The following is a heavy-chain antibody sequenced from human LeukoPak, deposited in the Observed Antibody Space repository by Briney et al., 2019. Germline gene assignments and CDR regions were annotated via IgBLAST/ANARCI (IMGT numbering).Heavy chain of an antibody. Sequence: SETLSLTCAVYGGFFSGYYWSWIRQPPGKGLEWIGEINHSGSTNYNPSLKSRVTISVDTSKNQFSLKLSSVTAADTAVYYWARGLTTVTPRGYYFDYWGQGTLVTVSS. V-gene: IGHV4-34*01. CDR3: ARGLTTVTPRGYYFDY. D-gene: IGHD4-17*01. CDR1: GGFFSGYY. CDR2: INHSGST. J-gene: IGHJ4*02.